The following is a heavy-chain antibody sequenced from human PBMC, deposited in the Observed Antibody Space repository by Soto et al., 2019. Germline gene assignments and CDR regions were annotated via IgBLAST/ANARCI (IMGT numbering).Heavy chain of an antibody. CDR2: IWYDGSNK. CDR1: GFTFSSYG. Sequence: PGESLKISCAASGFTFSSYGMHWVRQAPGKGLEWVAVIWYDGSNKYYADSVKGRFTISRDNSKNTLYLQMNSLRAEDTAVYYCARDFGITMVRGVMVAYYYMDVWGKGTTVTVSS. D-gene: IGHD3-10*01. V-gene: IGHV3-33*01. J-gene: IGHJ6*03. CDR3: ARDFGITMVRGVMVAYYYMDV.